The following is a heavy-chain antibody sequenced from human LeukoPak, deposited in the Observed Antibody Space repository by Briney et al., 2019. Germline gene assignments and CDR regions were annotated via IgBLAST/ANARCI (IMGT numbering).Heavy chain of an antibody. J-gene: IGHJ6*03. CDR2: IYYSGST. CDR1: GGSISSNSYY. D-gene: IGHD3-3*01. V-gene: IGHV4-39*01. CDR3: ARNYGPHYDFWSGTYYYYMDV. Sequence: SETLSLTCTVSGGSISSNSYYWGWIRQPPGKGLEWIGSIYYSGSTYYNPSLKSRVTISVDTSKNQFSLKLSSVTAADTAVYYCARNYGPHYDFWSGTYYYYMDVWGKGTTVTVSS.